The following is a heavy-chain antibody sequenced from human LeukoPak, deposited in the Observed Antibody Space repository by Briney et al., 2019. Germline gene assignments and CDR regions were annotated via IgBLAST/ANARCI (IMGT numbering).Heavy chain of an antibody. CDR2: ISPNTGGT. D-gene: IGHD2/OR15-2a*01. J-gene: IGHJ5*02. CDR3: SLVISASRFDP. CDR1: GYTFTAYY. V-gene: IGHV1-2*02. Sequence: EASVKVSCKASGYTFTAYYIHWVRQAPGQGLEWMGWISPNTGGTGYAQKFQGRVTMTRDTSISTAYMELNRLTSDDTAVYYCSLVISASRFDPWGQGTLVTVSS.